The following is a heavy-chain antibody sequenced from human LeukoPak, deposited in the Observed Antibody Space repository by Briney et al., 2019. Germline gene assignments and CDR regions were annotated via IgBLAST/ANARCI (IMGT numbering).Heavy chain of an antibody. D-gene: IGHD3-10*01. CDR3: ASLYGSGKRWVDP. Sequence: PGGSLRLSCTTSGVTFGDYAMSWVRQAPGKGLEWVGRIKSKTDGGTTDYAAPVKGRFTISRDDSKNTLYLQMDSLKTEDTAVYYCASLYGSGKRWVDPWGQGTLVTVSS. CDR1: GVTFGDYA. CDR2: IKSKTDGGTT. J-gene: IGHJ5*02. V-gene: IGHV3-15*01.